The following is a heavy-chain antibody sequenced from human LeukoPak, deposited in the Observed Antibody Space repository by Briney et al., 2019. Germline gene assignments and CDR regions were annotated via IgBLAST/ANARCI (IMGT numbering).Heavy chain of an antibody. D-gene: IGHD3-22*01. J-gene: IGHJ4*02. CDR3: ARVNRYDSSGYPKPFDY. CDR2: IIPILGIA. Sequence: SVKVSCKASGGTFSSYAISWVRQAPGQGLEWMGRIIPILGIANYAQKFQGRVTITADKSTSTAYMELSSLRSEDTAVYYCARVNRYDSSGYPKPFDYWGQGTLVTVSS. V-gene: IGHV1-69*04. CDR1: GGTFSSYA.